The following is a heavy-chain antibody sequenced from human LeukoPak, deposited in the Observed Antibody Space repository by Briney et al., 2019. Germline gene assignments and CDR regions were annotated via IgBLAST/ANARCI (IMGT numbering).Heavy chain of an antibody. CDR2: VSGSGDST. CDR3: AKAVPVSMIVVVIKAAYYFDY. Sequence: GGSLRLSCAASGFTFTNYAMSWVRQAPGKGLEWVSSVSGSGDSTYYADSVKGRFTISRDKTKNTLYLQLNSLRAEDTAVYYCAKAVPVSMIVVVIKAAYYFDYWGQGTLVTVSS. J-gene: IGHJ4*02. D-gene: IGHD3-22*01. CDR1: GFTFTNYA. V-gene: IGHV3-23*01.